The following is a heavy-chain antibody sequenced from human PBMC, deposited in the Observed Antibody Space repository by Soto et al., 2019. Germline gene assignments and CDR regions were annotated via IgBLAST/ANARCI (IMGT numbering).Heavy chain of an antibody. V-gene: IGHV3-21*01. J-gene: IGHJ5*02. CDR3: ARPSNWNYVTDP. CDR1: GFTFSSYS. D-gene: IGHD1-7*01. CDR2: ISSSSSYI. Sequence: GGSLRLSCAASGFTFSSYSMNWVRQAPGKGLEWVSSISSSSSYIYYADSVKGRFTISRDNAKNSLYLQMNSLRAEDTAVYYCARPSNWNYVTDPWGQGTLVTVSS.